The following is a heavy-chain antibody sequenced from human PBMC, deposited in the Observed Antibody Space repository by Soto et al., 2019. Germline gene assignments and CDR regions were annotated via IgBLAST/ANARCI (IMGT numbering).Heavy chain of an antibody. V-gene: IGHV3-23*01. Sequence: EVQLLESGGGLVQPGGSLRLSCAASGFTFSSYAMSWVRQAPGKGLEWVSAISGSGGSTYYADSVKGRFTISRDNSNNTLYLQMNSLRAEDTAVYYCAKVEFASSGRRPNYYYGMDVWGQGTTVTVSS. J-gene: IGHJ6*02. CDR3: AKVEFASSGRRPNYYYGMDV. D-gene: IGHD6-19*01. CDR1: GFTFSSYA. CDR2: ISGSGGST.